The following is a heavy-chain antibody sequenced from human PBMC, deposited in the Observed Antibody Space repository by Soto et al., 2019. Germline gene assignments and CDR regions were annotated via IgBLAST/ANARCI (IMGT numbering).Heavy chain of an antibody. D-gene: IGHD2-21*02. CDR3: AREIVTAGGNNYFDP. Sequence: SETLSLTCVVSGNSISTTNWWSWVRQSPGGGLEWIGNVYHTGDTNLNPSLQSRVTISVDKSNNQFSLRLNSLTAADTAVYFCAREIVTAGGNNYFDPWGPGTLVTVSS. J-gene: IGHJ5*02. CDR1: GNSISTTNW. CDR2: VYHTGDT. V-gene: IGHV4-4*02.